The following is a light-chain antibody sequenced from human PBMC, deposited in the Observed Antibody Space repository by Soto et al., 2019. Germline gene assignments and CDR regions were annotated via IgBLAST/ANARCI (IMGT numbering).Light chain of an antibody. CDR3: QQYGRSAWT. Sequence: EIVLTQSPGTLSLSPGERATLSCRASQSVSSSYLAWYQQKPGQAPRLLIFDASSRATGISDRFSGSGSGTDFTLTISSLEPEGFEVYYCQQYGRSAWTFGQGTKVEVK. CDR1: QSVSSSY. J-gene: IGKJ1*01. V-gene: IGKV3-20*01. CDR2: DAS.